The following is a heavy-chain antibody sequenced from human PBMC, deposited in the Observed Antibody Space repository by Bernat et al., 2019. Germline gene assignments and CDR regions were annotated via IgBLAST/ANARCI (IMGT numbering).Heavy chain of an antibody. CDR3: AKGRSHRMEDAFDI. V-gene: IGHV3-23*01. J-gene: IGHJ3*02. CDR2: ISGSGGST. CDR1: GFTFSSYA. D-gene: IGHD1-1*01. Sequence: EVQLLESGGGLVQPGGSLRLSCAASGFTFSSYAMRWVRQAPGKGLEWVSAISGSGGSTYSADSVKGRFTISRDNSKNSLYLQMNNLRAEDTAVYYCAKGRSHRMEDAFDIWGQGTMVTVSS.